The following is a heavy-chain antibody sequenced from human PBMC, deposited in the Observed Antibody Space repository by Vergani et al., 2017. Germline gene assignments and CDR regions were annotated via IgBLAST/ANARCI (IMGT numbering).Heavy chain of an antibody. CDR2: IYSGGST. Sequence: EVQLVESGGGLVKPGGSLRLSCAASGFTVSSNYMSWVRQAPGKGLEWVSVIYSGGSTYYADSVKGRFTISRDNSKNTLYLQMNSLRAEDTAVYYCARDSSTLPYYYYYMDVWGKGTTVTVSS. V-gene: IGHV3-53*01. J-gene: IGHJ6*03. CDR3: ARDSSTLPYYYYYMDV. D-gene: IGHD2-2*01. CDR1: GFTVSSNY.